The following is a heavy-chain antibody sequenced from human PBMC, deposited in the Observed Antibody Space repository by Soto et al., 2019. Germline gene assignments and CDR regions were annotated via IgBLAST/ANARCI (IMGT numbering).Heavy chain of an antibody. J-gene: IGHJ5*02. D-gene: IGHD3-22*01. CDR3: ARERPEYYDSTGYYYVPRLFDP. Sequence: PSETLSLTCTVSGGSISSYYWSWIRQPAGKGLEWIGRIYTSGSTNYNPSLKSRVTMSVDTSKNQFSLKLSSVTAADTAVYYCARERPEYYDSTGYYYVPRLFDPWGQGTLVTVAS. V-gene: IGHV4-4*07. CDR2: IYTSGST. CDR1: GGSISSYY.